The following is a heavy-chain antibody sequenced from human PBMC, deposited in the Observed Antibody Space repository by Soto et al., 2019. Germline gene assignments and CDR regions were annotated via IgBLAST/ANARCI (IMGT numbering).Heavy chain of an antibody. CDR1: GFTFSSYG. Sequence: GGSLRLSCAASGFTFSSYGMHWVRQAPGKGLEWVALISYAGSNKYYADSVKGRFTISRDNSKNTLYLQMNSLRTEDTAVYCCAKTYFDYVWGSRTSYYYGMDVWGQGTTVTVSS. V-gene: IGHV3-30*18. CDR2: ISYAGSNK. CDR3: AKTYFDYVWGSRTSYYYGMDV. J-gene: IGHJ6*02. D-gene: IGHD3-16*01.